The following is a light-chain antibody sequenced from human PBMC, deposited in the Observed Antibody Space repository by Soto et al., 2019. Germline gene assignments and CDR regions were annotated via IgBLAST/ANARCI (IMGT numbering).Light chain of an antibody. V-gene: IGLV2-14*01. J-gene: IGLJ1*01. CDR1: SSDIGAYNY. CDR2: EVI. Sequence: QSSLTQPASVSGSPGQSITISCTGTSSDIGAYNYVSWYRQHPGKAPKLMIYEVINRPSGVSNRFSGSKSGNTASLTISGLQAEDEADYYCSSYTSSSTTPYVFGTGTKLTVL. CDR3: SSYTSSSTTPYV.